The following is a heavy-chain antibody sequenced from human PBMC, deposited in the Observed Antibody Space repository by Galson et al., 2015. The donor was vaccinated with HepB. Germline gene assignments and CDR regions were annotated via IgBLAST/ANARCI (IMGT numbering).Heavy chain of an antibody. Sequence: SVKVSCKASGYTFTSYDINWVRQAPGQGPEWMGWMNPNSGNTGYARKFQGRVSMTRNTAISTAYLELSSLRSEDTAVFYCARSHPYYSGSSGFDGLDMWGQGTMVTVSS. D-gene: IGHD3-22*01. V-gene: IGHV1-8*01. J-gene: IGHJ3*02. CDR1: GYTFTSYD. CDR2: MNPNSGNT. CDR3: ARSHPYYSGSSGFDGLDM.